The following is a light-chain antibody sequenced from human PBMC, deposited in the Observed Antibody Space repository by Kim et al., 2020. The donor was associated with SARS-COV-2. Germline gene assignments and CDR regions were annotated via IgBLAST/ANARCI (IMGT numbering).Light chain of an antibody. J-gene: IGLJ1*01. CDR1: STDVGTYNL. CDR2: DVS. Sequence: VQSLTISVTGTSTDVGTYNLVSWYQHHPGKAPKFIIYDVSKRPSGVSTRFSGSKSGNTASLTISGLQAEDEADYYCCTYAGGPYVFGTGTKVTVL. CDR3: CTYAGGPYV. V-gene: IGLV2-23*02.